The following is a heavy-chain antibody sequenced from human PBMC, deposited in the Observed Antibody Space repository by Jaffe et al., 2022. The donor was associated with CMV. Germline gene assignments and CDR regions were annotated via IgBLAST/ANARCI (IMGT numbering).Heavy chain of an antibody. CDR3: AREILDQLPGPGTSPFDM. D-gene: IGHD1-1*01. CDR2: IGTTGDT. V-gene: IGHV3-13*01. J-gene: IGHJ3*02. Sequence: EVQLVESGGDLVQPGGSLRLSCAASGFTFRNYDMHWVRLVVGKGLEWVSSIGTTGDTYYPDSVKGRFTISREDTKSSLYLQMNSLRAGDSAVYYCAREILDQLPGPGTSPFDMWGRGTMVTVGS. CDR1: GFTFRNYD.